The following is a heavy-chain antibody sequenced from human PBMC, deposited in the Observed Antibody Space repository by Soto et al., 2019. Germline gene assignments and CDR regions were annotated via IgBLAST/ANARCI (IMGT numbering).Heavy chain of an antibody. CDR2: IYHSGST. D-gene: IGHD6-13*01. CDR3: ARNKIAAAGTFLSY. CDR1: GGSISSSNW. J-gene: IGHJ4*02. Sequence: PSETLSLTCAVSGGSISSSNWWSWVRQPPGEGLEWIGEIYHSGSTNYNPSLKSRVTISVDKSKNQFSLKLSSVTAADTAVYYCARNKIAAAGTFLSYWGQGTLVTVSS. V-gene: IGHV4-4*02.